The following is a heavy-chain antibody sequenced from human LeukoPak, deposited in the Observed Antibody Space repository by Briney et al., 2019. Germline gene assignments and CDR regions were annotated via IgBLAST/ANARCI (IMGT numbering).Heavy chain of an antibody. CDR2: ISSSRSYI. J-gene: IGHJ5*02. Sequence: GGSLRLSCAASGFTFSSYRMNWVRQAPGKGLEWVSSISSSRSYIYYADSVNGRFTISRDTANNSLHLQMNSLTAEDTSVYYCARDPIETNIGFRGVIITDSNWFDPWGQGTLVTVSS. V-gene: IGHV3-21*01. CDR1: GFTFSSYR. D-gene: IGHD3-10*01. CDR3: ARDPIETNIGFRGVIITDSNWFDP.